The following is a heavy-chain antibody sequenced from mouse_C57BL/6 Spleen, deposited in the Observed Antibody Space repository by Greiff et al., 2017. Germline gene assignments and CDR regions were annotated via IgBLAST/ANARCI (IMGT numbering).Heavy chain of an antibody. CDR2: INYDGSST. J-gene: IGHJ2*01. D-gene: IGHD2-4*01. Sequence: EVQRVESEGGLVQPGSSMKLSCTASGFTFSDYYMAWVRQVPEKGLEWVANINYDGSSTYYLDSLKSRFIISRDNAKNILYLQMSSLKSEDTATYYCARDGAIYYDYDGCDYWGQGTTLTVSS. V-gene: IGHV5-16*01. CDR1: GFTFSDYY. CDR3: ARDGAIYYDYDGCDY.